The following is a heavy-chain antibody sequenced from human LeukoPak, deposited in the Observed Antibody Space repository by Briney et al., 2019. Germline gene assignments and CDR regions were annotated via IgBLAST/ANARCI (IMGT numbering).Heavy chain of an antibody. Sequence: PGGCLRLSSAASVFTFSSYGMHCVPQAPGKGLEWVAFIRYDGSNKYYADSVKGRFTISRDNSKNPLYLQMNSLRAEDTAVYYCAKDTYYYDSSAYLGSDYWGQGTLVTVSS. CDR1: VFTFSSYG. CDR3: AKDTYYYDSSAYLGSDY. V-gene: IGHV3-30*02. J-gene: IGHJ4*02. D-gene: IGHD3-22*01. CDR2: IRYDGSNK.